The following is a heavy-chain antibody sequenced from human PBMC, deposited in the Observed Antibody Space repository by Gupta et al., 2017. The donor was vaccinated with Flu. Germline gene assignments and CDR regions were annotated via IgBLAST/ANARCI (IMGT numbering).Heavy chain of an antibody. CDR1: FITSGVG. D-gene: IGHD3-10*01. CDR3: AHTQRYWAVRPNPFDI. CDR2: IYSNDDQ. Sequence: FITSGVGVGWIRQPPGGALEWLGLIYSNDDQYHSPSLKSRLTITKDTSKNQVVLTMTNMDPVDTATYYCAHTQRYWAVRPNPFDIWGQGTMVTVSS. V-gene: IGHV2-5*01. J-gene: IGHJ3*02.